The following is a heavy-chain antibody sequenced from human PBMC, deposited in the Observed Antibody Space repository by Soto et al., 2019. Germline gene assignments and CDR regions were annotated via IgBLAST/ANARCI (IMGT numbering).Heavy chain of an antibody. CDR2: ISSSSSYI. CDR1: GFTFSSYS. Sequence: EVQLVESGGGLVKPGGSLRLSCAASGFTFSSYSMNWVRQAPGKGLEWVSSISSSSSYIYYADSVKGRFTISRDNAKNSMYLQMNSLSGEDTAVYYCATHGRNDNWGQGTLVTVSS. V-gene: IGHV3-21*01. CDR3: ATHGRNDN. J-gene: IGHJ4*02. D-gene: IGHD1-26*01.